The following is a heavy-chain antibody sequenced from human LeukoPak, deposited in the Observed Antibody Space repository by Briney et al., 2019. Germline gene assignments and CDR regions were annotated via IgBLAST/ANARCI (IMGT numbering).Heavy chain of an antibody. CDR3: ARLYCSSTSCSPFDY. Sequence: TSETLSLTCAVSGGSISSGGYSWSWIRQPPGKGLEWIGYIYHSGSTYYNPSLKSRVTISVDRSKNQFSLKLSSVTAADTAVYYCARLYCSSTSCSPFDYWGQGTLVTVSS. D-gene: IGHD2-2*01. CDR2: IYHSGST. J-gene: IGHJ4*02. V-gene: IGHV4-30-2*01. CDR1: GGSISSGGYS.